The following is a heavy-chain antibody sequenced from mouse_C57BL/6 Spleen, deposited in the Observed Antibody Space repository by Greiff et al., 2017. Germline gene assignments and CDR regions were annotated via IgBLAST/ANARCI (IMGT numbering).Heavy chain of an antibody. J-gene: IGHJ3*01. CDR2: INPSSGYT. CDR1: GYTFTSYW. CDR3: GRGEDYDMFAY. V-gene: IGHV1-7*01. D-gene: IGHD2-4*01. Sequence: QVQLQQSGAELAKPGASVKLSCKASGYTFTSYWMHWVKQRPGQGLEWIGYINPSSGYTKYNQKFKDKATLTAEKSSSTAYMQLSSLTYEDSAVYYWGRGEDYDMFAYWGQGTLVTVSA.